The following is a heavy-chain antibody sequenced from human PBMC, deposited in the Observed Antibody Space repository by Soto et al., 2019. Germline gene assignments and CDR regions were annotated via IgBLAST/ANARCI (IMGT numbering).Heavy chain of an antibody. J-gene: IGHJ6*03. D-gene: IGHD3-10*01. V-gene: IGHV6-1*01. CDR2: TYYRSKWYN. CDR1: GDSVSSNSAA. Sequence: QSQTLSLTCAISGDSVSSNSAAWNWIRQSPSRGLEWLGRTYYRSKWYNDYAVSVKSRITINPDTSKNQFSLQLNSVTPEDTAVYYCAREGVPGNYYGSGSYYLDVWGKGTTVTVSS. CDR3: AREGVPGNYYGSGSYYLDV.